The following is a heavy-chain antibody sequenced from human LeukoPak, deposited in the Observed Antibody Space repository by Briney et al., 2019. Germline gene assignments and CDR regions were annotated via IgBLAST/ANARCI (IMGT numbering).Heavy chain of an antibody. D-gene: IGHD2-2*01. CDR3: ASGWQPAAIYGYYYYGMDV. CDR2: IIPILGIA. CDR1: GYTFTSYG. Sequence: SVKVSCKASGYTFTSYGISWVRQAPGQGLEWMGRIIPILGIANYAQKFQGRVTITADKSTSTAYMELSSLRSEDTAVYYCASGWQPAAIYGYYYYGMDVWGQGTTVTVSS. J-gene: IGHJ6*02. V-gene: IGHV1-69*04.